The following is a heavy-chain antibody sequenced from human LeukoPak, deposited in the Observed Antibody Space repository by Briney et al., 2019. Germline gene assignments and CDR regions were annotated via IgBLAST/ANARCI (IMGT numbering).Heavy chain of an antibody. CDR3: ARDRGGSYYDSSGSVTNI. V-gene: IGHV4-59*01. CDR1: GGSISGYY. Sequence: KPSETLSLTCTVSGGSISGYYWNWIRQPPGKGLEWFGYIYYSGSTNYNPSLKSRVTISADTSKNQLSLKLSSVTAADTAIYYCARDRGGSYYDSSGSVTNIWGQGTMVTVSS. D-gene: IGHD3-22*01. J-gene: IGHJ3*02. CDR2: IYYSGST.